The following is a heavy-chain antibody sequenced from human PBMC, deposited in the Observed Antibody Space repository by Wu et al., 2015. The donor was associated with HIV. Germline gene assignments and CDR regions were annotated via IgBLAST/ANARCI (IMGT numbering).Heavy chain of an antibody. CDR1: GYTFTGYY. Sequence: QVQLVQSGAEVKKPGASVKVSCKASGYTFTGYYMHWVRQAPGQGLEWMGWINPNSGGTNYAQKFQGRVTMTRDTSISTAYMELSRLRSDDTAVYYCARERADNDILTGYSYWGQGTLVTVSS. V-gene: IGHV1-2*02. CDR3: ARERADNDILTGYSY. J-gene: IGHJ4*02. CDR2: INPNSGGT. D-gene: IGHD3-9*01.